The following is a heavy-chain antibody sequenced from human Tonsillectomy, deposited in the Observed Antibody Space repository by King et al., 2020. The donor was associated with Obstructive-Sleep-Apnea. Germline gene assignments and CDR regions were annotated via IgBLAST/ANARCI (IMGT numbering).Heavy chain of an antibody. V-gene: IGHV3-30*04. CDR3: AREGGYYGSGKYGHAFDI. Sequence: HVQLVESGGGVVQPGRSLRLSCAASGFTFSSYAMHWVRQAPGKGLEWVAVISYDGSNKYYADSVKGRFTISRDNSKNTLYLQMNSLRAEDTAVYYCAREGGYYGSGKYGHAFDIWGQGTMVTVSS. D-gene: IGHD3-10*01. CDR2: ISYDGSNK. J-gene: IGHJ3*02. CDR1: GFTFSSYA.